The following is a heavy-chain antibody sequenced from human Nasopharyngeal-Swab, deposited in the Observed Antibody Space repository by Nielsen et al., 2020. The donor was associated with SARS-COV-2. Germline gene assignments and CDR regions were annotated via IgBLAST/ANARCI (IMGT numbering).Heavy chain of an antibody. CDR3: AREGVVVVSATYYQYGMDV. D-gene: IGHD2-15*01. V-gene: IGHV1-3*01. Sequence: WVRQAPGQRLEWMGWINAGNGNTKYSQKFQGRVTITRDTSASTAYMEMSSLRSEDTAVYYCAREGVVVVSATYYQYGMDVWGQGTTVTVSS. J-gene: IGHJ6*02. CDR2: INAGNGNT.